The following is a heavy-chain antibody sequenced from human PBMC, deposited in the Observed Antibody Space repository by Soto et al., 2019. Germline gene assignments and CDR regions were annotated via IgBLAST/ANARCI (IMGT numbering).Heavy chain of an antibody. CDR2: ISGSGGST. CDR3: AKVAVDFWSGYYGYFDY. V-gene: IGHV3-23*01. D-gene: IGHD3-3*01. CDR1: GFTFSSYA. Sequence: VQLLESGGGLVQPGGSLRLSCAASGFTFSSYAMSWVRQAPGKGLEWVSAISGSGGSTYYADSVKGRFTISRDNSKNTLYLQMNSLRAEDTAVYYCAKVAVDFWSGYYGYFDYWGQGTLVTVSS. J-gene: IGHJ4*02.